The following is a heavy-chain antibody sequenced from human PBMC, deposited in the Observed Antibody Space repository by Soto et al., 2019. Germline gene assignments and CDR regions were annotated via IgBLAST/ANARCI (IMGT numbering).Heavy chain of an antibody. CDR2: IYFSGST. J-gene: IGHJ4*02. D-gene: IGHD6-19*01. CDR1: GGSMANNY. Sequence: SETLSLTCTVSGGSMANNYWSWIRQPPGKRLESIGYIYFSGSTNYNPSLKSRVTIEVDTSKNQFSLKLNSVTAADTAVYYCARGGWYNDYWGQGALVTVSS. CDR3: ARGGWYNDY. V-gene: IGHV4-59*01.